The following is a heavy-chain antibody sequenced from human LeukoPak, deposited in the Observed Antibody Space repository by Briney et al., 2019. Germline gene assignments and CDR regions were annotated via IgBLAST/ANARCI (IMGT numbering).Heavy chain of an antibody. CDR1: GFTFSSYS. CDR2: ISSSSSYI. CDR3: ASAYYHYYFDY. Sequence: GGSLRLSCAASGFTFSSYSMNWVRQAPGKGLEWVSSISSSSSYIYYADSVKGRFTISRDNAKNSLYLQMNSLRAEGSAVYYCASAYYHYYFDYWGQGTLVTVSS. V-gene: IGHV3-21*01. J-gene: IGHJ4*02. D-gene: IGHD3-16*01.